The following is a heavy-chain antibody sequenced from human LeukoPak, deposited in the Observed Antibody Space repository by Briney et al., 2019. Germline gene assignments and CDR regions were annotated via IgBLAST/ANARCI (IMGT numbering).Heavy chain of an antibody. V-gene: IGHV4-39*07. CDR3: ARRGVVPAARSNYYYYYMDV. CDR1: GGSISSSSYY. CDR2: IYYSGST. J-gene: IGHJ6*03. D-gene: IGHD2-2*01. Sequence: SETLSLTCTVSGGSISSSSYYWGWIRQPPGKGLQWIGSIYYSGSTYYNPSLKSRVTISVDTSKNQFSLKLSSVTAADTAVYYCARRGVVPAARSNYYYYYMDVWGKGTTVTISS.